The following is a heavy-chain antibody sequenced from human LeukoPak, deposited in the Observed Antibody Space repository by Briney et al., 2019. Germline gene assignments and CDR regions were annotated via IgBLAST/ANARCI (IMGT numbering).Heavy chain of an antibody. V-gene: IGHV3-30*03. J-gene: IGHJ6*03. CDR1: GFTFSNYG. D-gene: IGHD5-18*01. CDR2: ISYDGSHR. CDR3: ARVNTPMVLYYYYYMDV. Sequence: GGSLRLSCAASGFTFSNYGMHWARQAPGKGLEWVAVISYDGSHRYYADSVKGRFTISRDNSKNTLYLQVNSLRAEDTAVYYCARVNTPMVLYYYYYMDVWGKGTTVTVSS.